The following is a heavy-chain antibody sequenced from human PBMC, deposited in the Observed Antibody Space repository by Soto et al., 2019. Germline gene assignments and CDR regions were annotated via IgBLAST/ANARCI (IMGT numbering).Heavy chain of an antibody. CDR3: AKDRYYYDSKAFVDY. J-gene: IGHJ4*02. D-gene: IGHD3-22*01. Sequence: PGGSLRLSCVASGFTFRNYAMSWVRQAPGKGLEWVSAISGSGGSTYYADSVKGRFTISRDNSKNTLYLQMNSLRAEDTAVYYCAKDRYYYDSKAFVDYWGQGTLVTVSS. CDR2: ISGSGGST. V-gene: IGHV3-23*01. CDR1: GFTFRNYA.